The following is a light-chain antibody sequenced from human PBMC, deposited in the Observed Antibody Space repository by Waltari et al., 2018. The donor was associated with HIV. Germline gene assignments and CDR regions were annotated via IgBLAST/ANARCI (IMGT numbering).Light chain of an antibody. V-gene: IGLV1-47*01. J-gene: IGLJ3*02. CDR3: AAWDNYLNAWV. CDR2: ERD. CDR1: SSNIGRHF. Sequence: QSVLTQPPSTSATPGQRVTILCSGASSNIGRHFVSWYQHLPGATPKLRIYERDRRPSGGPDRCSGSGSGTSASLAISGLRSEDEADYYCAAWDNYLNAWVFGGGTRVTVL.